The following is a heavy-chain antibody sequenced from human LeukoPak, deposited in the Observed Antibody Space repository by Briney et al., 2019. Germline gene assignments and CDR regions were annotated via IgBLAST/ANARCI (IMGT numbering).Heavy chain of an antibody. D-gene: IGHD3-16*02. CDR2: INHSGST. V-gene: IGHV4-34*01. CDR3: ARSRSNYDYVWGSYRNYFDY. J-gene: IGHJ4*02. Sequence: SETLSLTCAVYGGSFSGYYWSWIRQPPGKGLEWIGEINHSGSTNYNPSLKSRVTISVDTSKNQFSLKLSSVTAADTAVYYCARSRSNYDYVWGSYRNYFDYWGQGTLVTVSS. CDR1: GGSFSGYY.